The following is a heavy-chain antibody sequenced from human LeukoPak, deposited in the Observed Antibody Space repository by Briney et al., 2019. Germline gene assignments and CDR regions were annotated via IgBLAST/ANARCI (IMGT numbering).Heavy chain of an antibody. Sequence: ASVTVSFKSSGYTFTFYYMHWVRQAPGQGLEWMGWINTNSGGTNYAQKFQGRVTMTRDTSISTAYMELSRLRSDDTAVYYCAISCSGGSCYSEGNYYMDVWGKGTTVTVSS. D-gene: IGHD2-15*01. CDR3: AISCSGGSCYSEGNYYMDV. V-gene: IGHV1-2*02. J-gene: IGHJ6*03. CDR1: GYTFTFYY. CDR2: INTNSGGT.